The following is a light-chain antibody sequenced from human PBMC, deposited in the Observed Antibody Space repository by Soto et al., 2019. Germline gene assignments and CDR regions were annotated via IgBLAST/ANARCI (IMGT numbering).Light chain of an antibody. CDR3: KQYNSWPPYT. Sequence: EIVMTQSPATLSVSPGERATLSCRASQSVSNNVAWYQQKPGQAPGLLISGASTRATGIPARFSGSGSGTEFTLTISSMQSEDVAFYYCKQYNSWPPYTFGQGTKLEIK. CDR1: QSVSNN. J-gene: IGKJ2*01. V-gene: IGKV3-15*01. CDR2: GAS.